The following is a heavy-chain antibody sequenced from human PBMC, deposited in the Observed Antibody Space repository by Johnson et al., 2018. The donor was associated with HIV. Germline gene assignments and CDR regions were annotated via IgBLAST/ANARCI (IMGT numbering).Heavy chain of an antibody. CDR1: GFTFSNYG. CDR2: IWFDGSNK. D-gene: IGHD2-15*01. V-gene: IGHV3-33*01. CDR3: TTGEQGSGAFDI. J-gene: IGHJ3*02. Sequence: QVQLVESGGGVVQPGRSLRLSCAASGFTFSNYGMHWVRQAPGKGLEWVAVIWFDGSNKYYADSVKGRFTISRDNSKNTLYLQMNSLKTEDTAVYYCTTGEQGSGAFDIWGQGTMVTVSS.